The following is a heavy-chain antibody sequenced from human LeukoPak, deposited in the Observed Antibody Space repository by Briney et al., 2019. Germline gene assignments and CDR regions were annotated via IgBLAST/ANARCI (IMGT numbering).Heavy chain of an antibody. CDR3: AREGHYYDSSGYYGYYFDY. J-gene: IGHJ4*02. D-gene: IGHD3-22*01. Sequence: SQTLSLTCTVSGGSISSGGYYWSRIRQHPGKGLEWIGYIYYSGSTYYNPSLKSRVTISVDTSKNQFSLKLSSVTAADTAVYYCAREGHYYDSSGYYGYYFDYWGQGTLVTVSS. CDR1: GGSISSGGYY. V-gene: IGHV4-31*03. CDR2: IYYSGST.